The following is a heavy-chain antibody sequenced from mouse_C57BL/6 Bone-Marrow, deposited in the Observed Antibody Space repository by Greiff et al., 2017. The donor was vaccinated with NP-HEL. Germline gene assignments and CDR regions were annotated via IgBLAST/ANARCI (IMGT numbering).Heavy chain of an antibody. CDR3: ASTY. CDR1: GFTFSDYG. J-gene: IGHJ3*01. Sequence: EVKLMESGGGLVKPGGSLKLSCAASGFTFSDYGMHWVRQAPEKGLEWVAYISSGSSTIYYAYTVKGRFTISRDNAKNTLFLQMTSLRSEDTAMYYCASTYWGQGTLVTVSA. CDR2: ISSGSSTI. V-gene: IGHV5-17*01.